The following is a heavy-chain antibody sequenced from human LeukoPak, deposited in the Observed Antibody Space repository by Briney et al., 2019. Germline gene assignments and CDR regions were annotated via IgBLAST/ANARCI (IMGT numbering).Heavy chain of an antibody. CDR1: GFTFSSYG. Sequence: PGGSLRLSCAASGFTFSSYGMHWVRQAPGKGLEWVAFIRYDGSNKYYADSVKGRFTISRDNSKNTPYLQMNSLRAEDTAVYYCAKDITIRGVIDYYYYGMDVWGQGTTVTVSS. D-gene: IGHD3-16*01. CDR3: AKDITIRGVIDYYYYGMDV. CDR2: IRYDGSNK. J-gene: IGHJ6*02. V-gene: IGHV3-30*02.